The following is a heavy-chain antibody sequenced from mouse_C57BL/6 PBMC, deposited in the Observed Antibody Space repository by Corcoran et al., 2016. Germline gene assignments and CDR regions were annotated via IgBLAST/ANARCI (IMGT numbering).Heavy chain of an antibody. Sequence: QVQLQQSGPELVKPGASVKISCKASGYTFTDYYINWVKQRPGQGLEWIGWIFPGSGSTYYNEKFKGKATLTVDKSSSTAYMLLSSLTSEDSAVYFCAIPDYYGSSRWFAYWGQGTLVTVSA. CDR3: AIPDYYGSSRWFAY. V-gene: IGHV1-75*01. D-gene: IGHD1-1*01. CDR2: IFPGSGST. J-gene: IGHJ3*01. CDR1: GYTFTDYY.